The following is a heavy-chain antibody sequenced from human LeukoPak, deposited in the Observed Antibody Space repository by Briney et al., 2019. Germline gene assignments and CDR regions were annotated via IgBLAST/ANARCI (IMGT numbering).Heavy chain of an antibody. CDR2: INPNSGGT. J-gene: IGHJ4*02. Sequence: ASVKVSCKVSGYTFTGYYMHWVRQAPGQGLEWMGWINPNSGGTNYAQKFQGRVTMTRDTSISTAYMELSRLRSDDTAVYYCARDLGYCSGGSCNWGQGTLVTVSS. V-gene: IGHV1-2*02. D-gene: IGHD2-15*01. CDR1: GYTFTGYY. CDR3: ARDLGYCSGGSCN.